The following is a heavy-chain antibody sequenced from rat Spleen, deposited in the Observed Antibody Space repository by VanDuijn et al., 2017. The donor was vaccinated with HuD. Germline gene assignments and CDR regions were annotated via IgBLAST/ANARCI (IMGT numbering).Heavy chain of an antibody. V-gene: IGHV5-27*01. D-gene: IGHD1-6*01. J-gene: IGHJ2*01. Sequence: EVQLVESGGGLVQPGRSLKLSCAASGFTFSNYYMAWVRQAPTKGLEWVAYISTGGGNTYYRDTVKGRFTVSRDNAKSTLYLQMDRLRSEDTATYYCSTAGCFTDYYFAGGFDYWGQGVMVTVSS. CDR1: GFTFSNYY. CDR2: ISTGGGNT. CDR3: STAGCFTDYYFAGGFDY.